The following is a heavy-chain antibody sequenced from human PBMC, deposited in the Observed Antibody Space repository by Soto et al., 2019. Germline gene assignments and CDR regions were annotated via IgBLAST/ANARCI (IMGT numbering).Heavy chain of an antibody. CDR2: IKQDGSEK. CDR1: GFTFSSYW. V-gene: IGHV3-7*03. Sequence: EVQLVESGGGLAQPGGSLRLSCAASGFTFSSYWMSWVRQAPGKGLEWVANIKQDGSEKYYVDSVKGRFTISRDNAKNSLNLKMNGRRPEATAVYYVASYQLVGGLDYGGQGTLVTVSS. CDR3: ASYQLVGGLDY. D-gene: IGHD6-6*01. J-gene: IGHJ4*02.